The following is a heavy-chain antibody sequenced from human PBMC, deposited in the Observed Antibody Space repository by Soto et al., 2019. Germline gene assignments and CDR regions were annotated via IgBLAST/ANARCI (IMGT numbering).Heavy chain of an antibody. J-gene: IGHJ4*02. CDR2: IRSKANSYAT. Sequence: GGSLRLSCAASGFTFSGSAMHWVRQASGKGLEWVGRIRSKANSYATAYAASVKGRFTISRDDSKNTAYLQMNSLKTEDTAVYYCTSAEWFGELLYRDYWGQGTLVTVSS. CDR3: TSAEWFGELLYRDY. D-gene: IGHD3-10*01. V-gene: IGHV3-73*01. CDR1: GFTFSGSA.